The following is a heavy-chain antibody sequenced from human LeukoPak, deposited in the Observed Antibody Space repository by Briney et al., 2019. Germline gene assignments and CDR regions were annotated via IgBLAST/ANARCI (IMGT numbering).Heavy chain of an antibody. Sequence: ASVKVSCKASGYTFTGYYMHWVRQAPGQGLEWMGWINPNSGGTNYAQKFQGRVTMTRDTSISTAYMDLSRLSSDDTAVYYCARVWYGSGSYYNDLGYWGQGTLVTVSS. CDR1: GYTFTGYY. CDR3: ARVWYGSGSYYNDLGY. J-gene: IGHJ4*02. D-gene: IGHD3-10*01. V-gene: IGHV1-2*02. CDR2: INPNSGGT.